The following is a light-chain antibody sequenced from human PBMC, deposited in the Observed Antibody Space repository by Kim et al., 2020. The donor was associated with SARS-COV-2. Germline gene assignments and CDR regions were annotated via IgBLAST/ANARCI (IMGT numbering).Light chain of an antibody. V-gene: IGLV2-14*03. CDR1: SSDVGAYNY. Sequence: HSITIPCTGTSSDVGAYNYVSWFQPHPGKAPKLMIYHVSNRPSGVSHRFSGSKSGNTASLTISRLHAEYEANYYCSSSTGSPNYDFGTGTKVTVL. J-gene: IGLJ1*01. CDR2: HVS. CDR3: SSSTGSPNYD.